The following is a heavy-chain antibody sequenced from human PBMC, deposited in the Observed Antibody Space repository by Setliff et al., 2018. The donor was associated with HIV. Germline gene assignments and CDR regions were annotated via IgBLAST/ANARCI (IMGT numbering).Heavy chain of an antibody. D-gene: IGHD3-3*01. CDR2: ISSSGDTK. CDR3: AREMGLFFDFWSGL. CDR1: GFSFRTYE. Sequence: PGGSLRLSCAASGFSFRTYEMNWVRQAPGKGLEWISYISSSGDTKYYADSVKGRSTIFRDNAKNSLYLQMTSLRAEDTAVYYCAREMGLFFDFWSGLWGQGTMVTVSS. J-gene: IGHJ3*01. V-gene: IGHV3-48*03.